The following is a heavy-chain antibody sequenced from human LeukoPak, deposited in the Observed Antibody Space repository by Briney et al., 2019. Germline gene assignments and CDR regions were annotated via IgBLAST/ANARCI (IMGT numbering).Heavy chain of an antibody. D-gene: IGHD5-12*01. V-gene: IGHV3-48*01. CDR1: GFTFSSYG. CDR2: ISSSGTTI. CDR3: AKNTPRGYDFDS. Sequence: GGSLRLSCAASGFTFSSYGMHWVRQAPGKGLEWVSYISSSGTTIYYADSVRGRFTISRDDSRNTLYVEMNSLRAEDTAIYYCAKNTPRGYDFDSWGQGALVTVSS. J-gene: IGHJ5*01.